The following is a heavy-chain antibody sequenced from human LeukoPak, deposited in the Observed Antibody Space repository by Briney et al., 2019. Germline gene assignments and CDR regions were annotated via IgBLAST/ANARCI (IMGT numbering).Heavy chain of an antibody. CDR1: GGSISSYY. CDR2: IYYSGST. V-gene: IGHV4-59*01. Sequence: SETLSLTCTVSGGSISSYYWSWIRQPPGRGLEWIGYIYYSGSTNYNPSLKSRVTISVDTSKNQFSLKLSSVTAADTAVYYCARARRPYYYYGMDVWGQGTTVTVSS. CDR3: ARARRPYYYYGMDV. J-gene: IGHJ6*02. D-gene: IGHD6-6*01.